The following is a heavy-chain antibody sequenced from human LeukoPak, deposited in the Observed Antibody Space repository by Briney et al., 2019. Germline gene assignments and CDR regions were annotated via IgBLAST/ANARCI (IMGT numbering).Heavy chain of an antibody. V-gene: IGHV3-23*01. D-gene: IGHD3-10*01. CDR3: AKGSGENRGYYNYHYMDV. Sequence: GGSLRLSCGASGFTFSNYAMSGVREAPGKGVVWVANISGSGGNIYYVDSVKGQLTISTDNSKNPLYLQMNSLRAEDTAVYYCAKGSGENRGYYNYHYMDVWGKGTTVTISS. J-gene: IGHJ6*03. CDR2: ISGSGGNI. CDR1: GFTFSNYA.